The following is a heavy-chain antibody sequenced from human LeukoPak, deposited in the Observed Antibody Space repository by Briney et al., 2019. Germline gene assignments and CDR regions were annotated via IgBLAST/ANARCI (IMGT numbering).Heavy chain of an antibody. CDR2: IFYSGST. CDR3: ARGGQWSRYASFDY. Sequence: SETLSLTCTVSSGSISTSNYYWGWVRQPPGKALEWIGNIFYSGSTYYSPSLKSRVTISVDTSKNQFSLKLSSVTAADTAVYYCARGGQWSRYASFDYWGQGTLVTVSS. J-gene: IGHJ4*02. CDR1: SGSISTSNYY. D-gene: IGHD2-2*01. V-gene: IGHV4-39*07.